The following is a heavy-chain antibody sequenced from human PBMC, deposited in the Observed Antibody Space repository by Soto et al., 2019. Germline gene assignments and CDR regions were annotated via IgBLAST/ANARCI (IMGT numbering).Heavy chain of an antibody. J-gene: IGHJ6*02. Sequence: GESLKISCKGSGYSFTSYWIGWVRQMPGKGLEWMGIIYPGDSDTRYSPSFQGQVTISADKSISTAYLQWSSLKASDTAMYYCARAYLGYCSSTSCYDYYGMDVWGQGTTVTVSS. CDR2: IYPGDSDT. CDR3: ARAYLGYCSSTSCYDYYGMDV. V-gene: IGHV5-51*01. D-gene: IGHD2-2*01. CDR1: GYSFTSYW.